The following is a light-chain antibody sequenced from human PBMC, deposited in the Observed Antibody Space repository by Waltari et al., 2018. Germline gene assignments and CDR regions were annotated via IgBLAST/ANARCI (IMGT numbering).Light chain of an antibody. CDR2: HAS. J-gene: IGKJ4*01. CDR1: KSVSTN. Sequence: ETIMTQSPVTLSVSPGDTVTLSCRGSKSVSTNLAWYQQKPGQAPTLLIYHASTRATGIPARFCGSGSGTEFTLTVTRLQSEDIGTYYCQQYNEWPPLTCGGGTKVEIK. CDR3: QQYNEWPPLT. V-gene: IGKV3-15*01.